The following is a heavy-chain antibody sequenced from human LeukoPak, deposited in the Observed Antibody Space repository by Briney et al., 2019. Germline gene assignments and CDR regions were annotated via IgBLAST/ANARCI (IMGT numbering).Heavy chain of an antibody. Sequence: SETLSLTCTVSGGSISSTYWSWIRQPAGKGLEWIGRIYTSGSTNYNPSLKSRVTISVDTSKNQFSLKLSSVTAADTAVYYCARGGFGELFLDYWGQGTLVTVSS. J-gene: IGHJ4*02. CDR1: GGSISSTY. V-gene: IGHV4-4*07. D-gene: IGHD3-10*01. CDR3: ARGGFGELFLDY. CDR2: IYTSGST.